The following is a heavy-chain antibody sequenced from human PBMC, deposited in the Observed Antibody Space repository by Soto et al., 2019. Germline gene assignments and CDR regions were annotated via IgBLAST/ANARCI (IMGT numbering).Heavy chain of an antibody. CDR3: ARDSPLPDYGGNTYFDY. CDR1: GGSVSSGSYY. V-gene: IGHV4-61*01. Sequence: SETLSLTCTVSGGSVSSGSYYWSWIRQPPGKGLEWIGYIYYSGSTNYNPSLKSRVTISVDTSKNQFSLKLSSVTAADTAVYYCARDSPLPDYGGNTYFDYWGQGTLVTVS. D-gene: IGHD4-17*01. CDR2: IYYSGST. J-gene: IGHJ4*02.